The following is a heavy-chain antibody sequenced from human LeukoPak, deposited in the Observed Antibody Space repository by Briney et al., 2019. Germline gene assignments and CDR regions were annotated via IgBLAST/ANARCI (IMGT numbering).Heavy chain of an antibody. J-gene: IGHJ4*02. D-gene: IGHD5-12*01. V-gene: IGHV3-74*01. CDR2: INTDGSST. Sequence: GGSLRLSCAASGFTFSSYAMSWVRHAPGKGLVWVSRINTDGSSTAYADSVKGRFTISRDNAKNTLYLQMNSLRAEDTAVYYCARGSDYYNTYYFDYWGQGTLVTVSS. CDR3: ARGSDYYNTYYFDY. CDR1: GFTFSSYA.